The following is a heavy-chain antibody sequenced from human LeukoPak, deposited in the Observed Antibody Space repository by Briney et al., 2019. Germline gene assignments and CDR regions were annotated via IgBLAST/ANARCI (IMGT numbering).Heavy chain of an antibody. J-gene: IGHJ5*02. D-gene: IGHD3-22*01. CDR3: ATYYYDSSANP. CDR1: GGSFSGYY. Sequence: SETLSLTCAVYGGSFSGYYWSWLHQPPGKGLEWIGEINHSGSTNYNPSLKSRVTISVDTSKNQFSLKLSSVTAADTAVYYCATYYYDSSANPWGQGTLVTVSS. CDR2: INHSGST. V-gene: IGHV4-34*09.